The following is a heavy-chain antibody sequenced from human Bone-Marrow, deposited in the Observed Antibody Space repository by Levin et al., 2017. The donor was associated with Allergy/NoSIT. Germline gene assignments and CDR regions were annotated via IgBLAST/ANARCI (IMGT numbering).Heavy chain of an antibody. CDR2: IKSKTDGGTT. CDR1: GFTFSYAW. D-gene: IGHD3-9*01. V-gene: IGHV3-15*01. Sequence: PGGSLRLSCAASGFTFSYAWMSWVRQAPGKGLEWVGRIKSKTDGGTTDYAAPVKGRFTISRDDSRNTMYLQLNSLQTEDTAVYYCTTDRRYEILTGYWRTQFDYWGQGTLVTVSS. CDR3: TTDRRYEILTGYWRTQFDY. J-gene: IGHJ4*02.